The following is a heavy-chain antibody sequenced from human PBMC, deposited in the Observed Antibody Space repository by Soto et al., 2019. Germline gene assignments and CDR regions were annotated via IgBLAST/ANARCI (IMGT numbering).Heavy chain of an antibody. V-gene: IGHV3-7*04. J-gene: IGHJ3*02. D-gene: IGHD3-22*01. CDR3: ARGDDYDSSGPFSDAFDI. Sequence: GGSLRLSCAASGFTFSTYWMSWVRQAPGKGLEWVANIKPDGSEKWYVDSVKGRFTISRDNAKNSLYLQMNSLRAEDTAMYYCARGDDYDSSGPFSDAFDIWGQGTMGT. CDR2: IKPDGSEK. CDR1: GFTFSTYW.